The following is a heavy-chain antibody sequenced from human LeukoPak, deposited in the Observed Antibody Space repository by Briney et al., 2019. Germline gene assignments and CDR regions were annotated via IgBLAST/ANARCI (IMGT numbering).Heavy chain of an antibody. CDR1: GFTFSSYS. D-gene: IGHD1-26*01. V-gene: IGHV3-21*01. CDR2: ISSSSSYI. CDR3: ARDLDLGATRWLEPEFDY. J-gene: IGHJ4*02. Sequence: GGSLRLSCAASGFTFSSYSMNWVRQAPGKGLEWVSSISSSSSYIYYADSVKGRFTISRDNAKNSLHLQMNSLRAEDTAVYYCARDLDLGATRWLEPEFDYWGQGTLVTVSS.